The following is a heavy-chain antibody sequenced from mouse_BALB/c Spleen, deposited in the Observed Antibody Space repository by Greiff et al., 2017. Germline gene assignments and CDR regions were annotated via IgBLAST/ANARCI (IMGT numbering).Heavy chain of an antibody. CDR1: GYAFSSYW. D-gene: IGHD2-1*01. J-gene: IGHJ3*01. CDR3: ARNGNFSY. CDR2: IYPGDGDT. V-gene: IGHV1-80*01. Sequence: QVQLQQSGAELVRPGSSVKISCKASGYAFSSYWMNWVKQRPGQGLEWIGQIYPGDGDTNYNGKFKGKATLTADKSSSTAYMQLSSLTSEDSAVYFCARNGNFSYWGQGTLVTVSA.